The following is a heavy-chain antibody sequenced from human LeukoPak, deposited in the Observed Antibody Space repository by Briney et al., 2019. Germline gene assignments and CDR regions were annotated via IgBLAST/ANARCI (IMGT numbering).Heavy chain of an antibody. CDR2: ISGYNGNK. V-gene: IGHV1-18*01. D-gene: IGHD4/OR15-4a*01. CDR3: ARDYGGNPGLDY. J-gene: IGHJ4*02. Sequence: ASVKVSCKASGYSFTSNGISWVRQAPGQGLEWMGWISGYNGNKNRARKFQGRVIMTTDTSTSTAYMDLRSLTSDDTAVYYCARDYGGNPGLDYWGQGTLVTVSS. CDR1: GYSFTSNG.